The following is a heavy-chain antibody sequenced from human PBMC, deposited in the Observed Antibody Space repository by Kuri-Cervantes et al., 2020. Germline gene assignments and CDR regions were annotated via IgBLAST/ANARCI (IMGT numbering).Heavy chain of an antibody. J-gene: IGHJ6*03. CDR3: AKSLEDYYYYMDV. V-gene: IGHV3-30-3*02. CDR2: ISYDGSNK. D-gene: IGHD3-3*01. Sequence: GGSLRLSCAASGFTFSRYAMHWVRQAPGKGLEWVAVISYDGSNKHYADSVKGRFTISRDNSKNTLYVQMNSLRADDTAVYYCAKSLEDYYYYMDVWGKGTTVTVSS. CDR1: GFTFSRYA.